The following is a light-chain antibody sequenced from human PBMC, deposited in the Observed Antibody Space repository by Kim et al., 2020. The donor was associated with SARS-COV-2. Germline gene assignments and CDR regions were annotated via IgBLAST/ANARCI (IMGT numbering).Light chain of an antibody. CDR2: AAS. CDR3: LQHNGYPLT. Sequence: ASVRDRVILTCRASQDMRIDLGWYQQKTGIAPKRLIYAASSLQSGVLSRFSGSGSGTEFTLTSGSLQPEGFATYYCLQHNGYPLTFRQGTKVDIK. CDR1: QDMRID. V-gene: IGKV1-17*01. J-gene: IGKJ1*01.